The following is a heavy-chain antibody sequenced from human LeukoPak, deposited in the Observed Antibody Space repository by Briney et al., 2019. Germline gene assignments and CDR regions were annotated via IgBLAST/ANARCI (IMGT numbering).Heavy chain of an antibody. CDR3: ARRASWEAPMPRTFDI. J-gene: IGHJ3*02. D-gene: IGHD1-26*01. CDR1: GFTVASNY. CDR2: LYTGGGT. Sequence: PGGSLRLSCAASGFTVASNYMSWLRQAPGKGLEWVSVLYTGGGTFYADSVKGRFTISRDDSKNTLFLQMNSLRAEDTAVYYCARRASWEAPMPRTFDIWGQGTVVTVSS. V-gene: IGHV3-66*04.